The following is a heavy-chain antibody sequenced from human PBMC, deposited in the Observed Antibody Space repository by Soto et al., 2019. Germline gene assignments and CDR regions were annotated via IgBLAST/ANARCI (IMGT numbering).Heavy chain of an antibody. CDR3: ARDTHKGRYYGSGSYYTAAGDV. Sequence: QVQLVESGGGVVQPGRSLRLSCAASGFTFSSYAMHWVRQAPGKGLEWVAVISHDGNNKDYADSVKGRFTISRANSEKTLYLQLNSLRPDAMAVYYGARDTHKGRYYGSGSYYTAAGDVWGQGTKVTVSS. CDR1: GFTFSSYA. D-gene: IGHD3-10*01. CDR2: ISHDGNNK. V-gene: IGHV3-30*04. J-gene: IGHJ6*02.